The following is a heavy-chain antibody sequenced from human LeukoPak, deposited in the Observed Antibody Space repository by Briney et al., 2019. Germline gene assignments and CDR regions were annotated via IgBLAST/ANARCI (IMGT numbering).Heavy chain of an antibody. CDR2: INPNSGGT. J-gene: IGHJ4*02. CDR1: GYTFTGYY. CDR3: ARGRMVRGVMGY. V-gene: IGHV1-2*02. D-gene: IGHD3-10*01. Sequence: ASVKVSCKASGYTFTGYYMHWVRQAPGQGLEGMGWINPNSGGTNYAQKFQGRVTMTRDTSISTAYMELSRLRSDATAVYYCARGRMVRGVMGYWGQGTLVTVSS.